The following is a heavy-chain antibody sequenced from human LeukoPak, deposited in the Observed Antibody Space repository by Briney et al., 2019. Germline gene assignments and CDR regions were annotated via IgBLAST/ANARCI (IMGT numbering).Heavy chain of an antibody. Sequence: GGSLRLSCTASGFTFGGYAMSWVRQAPGKGLEWVSSVSGGGGSQYYADSVEGRFTISSDNSKNTVYLQLNSLRADDTAVYYCGGSWSFFWGQGSLV. CDR3: GGSWSFF. CDR2: VSGGGGSQ. CDR1: GFTFGGYA. J-gene: IGHJ4*02. V-gene: IGHV3-23*01. D-gene: IGHD6-13*01.